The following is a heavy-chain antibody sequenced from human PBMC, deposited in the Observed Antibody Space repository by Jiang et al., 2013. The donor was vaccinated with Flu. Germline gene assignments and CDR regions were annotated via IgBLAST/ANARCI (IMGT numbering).Heavy chain of an antibody. CDR3: AREQLRYFDSSGLDV. J-gene: IGHJ6*02. CDR1: GGTFSFTSFA. CDR2: IVPIFRTP. Sequence: GAEVKKPGSSVKVSCKASGGTFSFTSFAITWVRQAPGQGLEWMGGIVPIFRTPNYAQKFQGRVTITANESTSTAYMELSSLGSEDTAVYYCAREQLRYFDSSGLDVWGQGTTVIVSS. V-gene: IGHV1-69*01. D-gene: IGHD3-9*01.